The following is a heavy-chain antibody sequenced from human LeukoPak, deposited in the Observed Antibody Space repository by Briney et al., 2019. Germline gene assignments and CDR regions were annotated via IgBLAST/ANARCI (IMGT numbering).Heavy chain of an antibody. V-gene: IGHV3-53*01. D-gene: IGHD6-19*01. J-gene: IGHJ4*02. Sequence: GGSLRLSCAASGFTVSSNYMSWVRQAPVKGQEWVSVIYSGGSTYYADSVKGRFTIFRDNSQNTLYLQMNSLRAEDAAVYYCARDPSGWYDGGDDYWGQGTLVTVSS. CDR2: IYSGGST. CDR3: ARDPSGWYDGGDDY. CDR1: GFTVSSNY.